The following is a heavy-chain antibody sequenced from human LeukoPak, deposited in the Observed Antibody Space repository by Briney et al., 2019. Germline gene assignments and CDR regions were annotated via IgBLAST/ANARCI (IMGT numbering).Heavy chain of an antibody. CDR2: ISTNGGST. J-gene: IGHJ4*02. V-gene: IGHV3-64D*06. Sequence: GGSLRLSCSASGFRFSSYAMHWVRQAPGKGLEYASAISTNGGSTYYADSVKGRFTISRDNSKNTLYLQMSSLRAEDTAVYYCVEDLLTGYYPFDYWGQGTLVTVSS. D-gene: IGHD3-9*01. CDR3: VEDLLTGYYPFDY. CDR1: GFRFSSYA.